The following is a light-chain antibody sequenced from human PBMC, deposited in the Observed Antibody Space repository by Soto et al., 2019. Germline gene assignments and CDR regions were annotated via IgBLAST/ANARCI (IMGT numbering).Light chain of an antibody. CDR3: QEYDNWPPEGT. CDR1: PSVSIK. J-gene: IGKJ1*01. V-gene: IGKV3-15*01. Sequence: TVLTESPATLATSPGERASRSCRASPSVSIKLAWEQQKPGPAPRLLXXGASTRATGIPARFSGSGSGTEFTLTINSLQSEDFAVYYCQEYDNWPPEGTFGQGTKVDIK. CDR2: GAS.